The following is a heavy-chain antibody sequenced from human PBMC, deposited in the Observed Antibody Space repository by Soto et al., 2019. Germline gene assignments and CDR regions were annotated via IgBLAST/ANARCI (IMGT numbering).Heavy chain of an antibody. D-gene: IGHD2-2*01. J-gene: IGHJ6*02. CDR2: IIPIFGTA. CDR1: GGTFSSYA. Sequence: ASVKVSCKASGGTFSSYAISWVRQAPGQGLEWMGGIIPIFGTANYAQKFQGRVTITADESTSTAYMELSSLRSEDTAVYYCATQDQLLSYGMDVWGQGTTVTAP. V-gene: IGHV1-69*13. CDR3: ATQDQLLSYGMDV.